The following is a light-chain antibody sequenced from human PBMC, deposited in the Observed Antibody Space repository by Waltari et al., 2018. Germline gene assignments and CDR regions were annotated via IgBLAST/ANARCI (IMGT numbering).Light chain of an antibody. V-gene: IGLV1-44*01. J-gene: IGLJ3*02. CDR1: SSNIGFNT. CDR2: TDN. CDR3: AGWDDSLNGWV. Sequence: QSVLTQPPSASGTPGQRVTISCSGTSSNIGFNTVSWYKQVPGTAPKLHIYTDNQRPSGVPDRFSGSKSGSSASLAISGLQSEDEADYYCAGWDDSLNGWVFGGGTKVTVV.